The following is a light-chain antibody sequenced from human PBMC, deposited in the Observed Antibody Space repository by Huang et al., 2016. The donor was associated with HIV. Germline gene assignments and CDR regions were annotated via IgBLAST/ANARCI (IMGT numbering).Light chain of an antibody. Sequence: IQLTQSPSSLSASVGDRVSITCRASQDISNYLAWYQQKPGKAPKVLIYGASTWQSGVPSRFSGSGSGTHFTLTISSLQPEDFATYYCQQFNSYPSVTFGQGTRLEIK. CDR2: GAS. CDR3: QQFNSYPSVT. V-gene: IGKV1-9*01. J-gene: IGKJ5*01. CDR1: QDISNY.